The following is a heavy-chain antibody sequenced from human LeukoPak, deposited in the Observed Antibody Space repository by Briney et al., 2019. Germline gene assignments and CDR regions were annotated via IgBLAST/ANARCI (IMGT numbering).Heavy chain of an antibody. V-gene: IGHV3-48*03. CDR3: AKEGGKSSSSCYYFDH. CDR1: GFTFSSYE. CDR2: ISSAGTSI. J-gene: IGHJ4*02. D-gene: IGHD2-2*01. Sequence: GGSLRLSCVASGFTFSSYEMNWVRQAPGKGLEWLSYISSAGTSIHYADSVKGRFTISRDNSKNTLYLQMNGLRAEDTAVYYCAKEGGKSSSSCYYFDHWGQGSLVTVSS.